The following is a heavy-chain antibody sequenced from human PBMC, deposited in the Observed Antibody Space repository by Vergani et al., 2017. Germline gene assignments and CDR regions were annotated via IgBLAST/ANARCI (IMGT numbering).Heavy chain of an antibody. CDR3: ARGQVDTAMARTPVYGMDV. Sequence: QVQLVESGGGVVQPGRSLRLSCAASGFTFSSYAMHWVRQAPGKGLEWVAVISYDGSNKYYADSVKGRFTISRDNSKNTLYLQMNSLRAEDTAVYYCARGQVDTAMARTPVYGMDVWGQGTTVTVSS. D-gene: IGHD5-18*01. CDR2: ISYDGSNK. V-gene: IGHV3-30-3*01. J-gene: IGHJ6*02. CDR1: GFTFSSYA.